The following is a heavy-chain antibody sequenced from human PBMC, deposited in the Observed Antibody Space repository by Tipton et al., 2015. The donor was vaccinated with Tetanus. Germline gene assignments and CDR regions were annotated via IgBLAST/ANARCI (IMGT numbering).Heavy chain of an antibody. CDR2: ISSSSTYI. J-gene: IGHJ4*02. CDR1: GFTFSSYS. D-gene: IGHD2-21*02. CDR3: ARGMAEASNCGGDCYSDY. V-gene: IGHV3-21*01. Sequence: SLRLSCAASGFTFSSYSMNWIRQAPGKGLEWVSSISSSSTYIYYADSVKGRFTISRDNAKNSLYLQMNSLRAEDTAVYSCARGMAEASNCGGDCYSDYWGQGTLVTASS.